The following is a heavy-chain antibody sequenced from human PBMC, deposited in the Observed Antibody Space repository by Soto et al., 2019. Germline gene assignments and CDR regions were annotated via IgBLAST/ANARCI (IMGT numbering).Heavy chain of an antibody. V-gene: IGHV3-74*01. CDR2: IHSDGSST. CDR1: GITLSSYW. Sequence: EVQLVESGGGLVQPGGSLRLSFAASGITLSSYWMSWVRQAPGKGLGWVSRIHSDGSSTSYADSVKGRFTISRDNTKNTLHLQMNGLRAEDTAVYYCAVRGGYTTPFDYWGQGTLVTVSS. D-gene: IGHD2-2*02. J-gene: IGHJ4*02. CDR3: AVRGGYTTPFDY.